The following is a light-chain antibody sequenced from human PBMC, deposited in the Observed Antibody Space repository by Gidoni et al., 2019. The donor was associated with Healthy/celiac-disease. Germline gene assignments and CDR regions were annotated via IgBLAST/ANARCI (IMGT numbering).Light chain of an antibody. CDR3: QQYYSTPYT. J-gene: IGKJ2*01. CDR2: WAS. Sequence: IVTTPSPDSLAVSLGESATINCKSSQSVLHSSNNKNYLAWYQQKPGQPHKRLIYWASTRESGVPDRFSGSGSGTDFTLTISSLQAEDVSVYYCQQYYSTPYTFGQXTKLEIK. V-gene: IGKV4-1*01. CDR1: QSVLHSSNNKNY.